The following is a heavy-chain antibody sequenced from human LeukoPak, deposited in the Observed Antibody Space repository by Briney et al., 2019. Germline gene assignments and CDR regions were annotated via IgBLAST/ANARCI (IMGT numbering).Heavy chain of an antibody. CDR3: AADRGSGSDL. Sequence: ASVKVSCKASGYTFTSYYMHWVRQAPGQGLEWMGIINPSSGSTTYAQKFQGRVTMTRDTSTNTVYVELSSLRSEDTAVYYCAADRGSGSDLWGRGTLVTVSS. J-gene: IGHJ2*01. D-gene: IGHD3-3*01. V-gene: IGHV1-46*01. CDR1: GYTFTSYY. CDR2: INPSSGST.